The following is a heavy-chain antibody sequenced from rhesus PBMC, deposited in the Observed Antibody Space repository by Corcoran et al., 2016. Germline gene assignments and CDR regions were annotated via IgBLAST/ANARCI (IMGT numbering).Heavy chain of an antibody. CDR1: AGSFSSSYFY. V-gene: IGHV4-122*02. D-gene: IGHD3-16*01. J-gene: IGHJ1*01. Sequence: QVQLQESGPGLVKPSETLSLTCAVSAGSFSSSYFYWRCLRQAPGKGLEWIGYISDSGSTSYNPSLKSRVTISRDTSKNQFSRKLSSVTAADTAVYYCARVGYGVVITTDAEYFEFWGQGALVTVSS. CDR2: ISDSGST. CDR3: ARVGYGVVITTDAEYFEF.